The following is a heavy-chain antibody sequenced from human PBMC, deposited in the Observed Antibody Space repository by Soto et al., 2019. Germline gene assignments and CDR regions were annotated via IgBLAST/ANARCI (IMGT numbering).Heavy chain of an antibody. D-gene: IGHD6-19*01. CDR2: INPSGGST. V-gene: IGHV1-46*01. CDR1: GYTFTSYY. Sequence: ASVKVSCKASGYTFTSYYMHWVRQAPGQGLEWMGIINPSGGSTSYAQKFQGRVTMTRDTSTSTVYMELSSLRSEDTAVYYCARGEVAVAVSRPHFDYWGQGTLVTVSS. CDR3: ARGEVAVAVSRPHFDY. J-gene: IGHJ4*02.